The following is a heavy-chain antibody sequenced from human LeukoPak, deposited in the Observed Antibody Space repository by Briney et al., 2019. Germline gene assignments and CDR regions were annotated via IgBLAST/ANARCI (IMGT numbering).Heavy chain of an antibody. CDR1: GGSISSYY. CDR2: IYYSGST. V-gene: IGHV4-59*12. CDR3: ARGYCSSTSCSRSYYYYYYMDV. J-gene: IGHJ6*03. D-gene: IGHD2-2*01. Sequence: SETLSLTCTVSGGSISSYYWSWIRQPPGKGLEWIGYIYYSGSTNYNPSLKSRVTISVDTSKNQFSLKLSSVTAADTAVYYCARGYCSSTSCSRSYYYYYYMDVWGKGTTVTVSS.